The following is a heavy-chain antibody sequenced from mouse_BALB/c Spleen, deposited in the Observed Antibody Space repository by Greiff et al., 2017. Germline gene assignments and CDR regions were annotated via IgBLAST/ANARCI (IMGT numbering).Heavy chain of an antibody. CDR1: GFNIKDTY. CDR3: ARGYGNLWFAY. Sequence: VQLQQSGAELVKPGASVKLSCTASGFNIKDTYMHWVKQRPEQGLEWIGRIDPANGNTKCDPKFQGKATITADTSSNTAYLQLSSLTSEDTAVYYCARGYGNLWFAYWGQGTLVTVSA. D-gene: IGHD2-1*01. J-gene: IGHJ3*01. CDR2: IDPANGNT. V-gene: IGHV14-3*02.